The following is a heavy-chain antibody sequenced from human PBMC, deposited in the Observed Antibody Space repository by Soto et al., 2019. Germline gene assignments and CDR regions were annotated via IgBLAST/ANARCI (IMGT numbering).Heavy chain of an antibody. CDR1: GGTFSSYT. CDR2: IIPILGIA. CDR3: ARSPLTGYYGSGIYPNWFDP. Sequence: QVQLVQSGAEVKKPGSSVKVSCKASGGTFSSYTISWVRQAPGQGLEWMGRIIPILGIANYAQKFQGRVTITADKSTSTAYMELSSLRSEDTAVYYCARSPLTGYYGSGIYPNWFDPWGQGTLVTVSS. V-gene: IGHV1-69*02. J-gene: IGHJ5*02. D-gene: IGHD3-10*01.